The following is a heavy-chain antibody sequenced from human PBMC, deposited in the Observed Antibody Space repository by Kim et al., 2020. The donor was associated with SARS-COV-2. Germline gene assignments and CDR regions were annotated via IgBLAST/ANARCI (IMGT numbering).Heavy chain of an antibody. CDR3: AKGSNHDFWSGILDYYFYGMDV. CDR2: ISYDGSNK. V-gene: IGHV3-30*18. J-gene: IGHJ6*02. D-gene: IGHD3-3*01. Sequence: GGSLRLSCAASGFTFSTYDMHWVRQAPGKGLEWVALISYDGSNKYCVDSVKGRFTISRDNSKNTLYLQKNSLRAEDTAVYYCAKGSNHDFWSGILDYYFYGMDVWGQGTTVTVSS. CDR1: GFTFSTYD.